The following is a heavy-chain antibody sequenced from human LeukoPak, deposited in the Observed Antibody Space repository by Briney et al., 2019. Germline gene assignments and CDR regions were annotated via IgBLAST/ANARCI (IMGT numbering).Heavy chain of an antibody. V-gene: IGHV3-48*01. CDR1: GFTFSSYS. CDR2: ISSSSSTI. Sequence: GGSLRLSCAASGFTFSSYSMNWVRQAPGKGLEWVSYISSSSSTIYYADSVKGRFTISRDNAKNSLYLRMNSLRAEDTAVYYCARDRTVVTPDYWGQGTLVTVSS. J-gene: IGHJ4*02. D-gene: IGHD4-23*01. CDR3: ARDRTVVTPDY.